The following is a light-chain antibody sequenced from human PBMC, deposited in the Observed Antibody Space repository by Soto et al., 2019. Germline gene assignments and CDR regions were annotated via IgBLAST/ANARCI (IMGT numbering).Light chain of an antibody. Sequence: QSVLTQPASVSGSPGQSITISCTGTSSDVGGYNYVSWYQQHPGKAPKLLINDVSNRPSGISDRFSGSKSGNTASLTISGLQDEDEADYYCRSYTSSTTNVFGTGTKLTVL. J-gene: IGLJ1*01. CDR3: RSYTSSTTNV. CDR1: SSDVGGYNY. CDR2: DVS. V-gene: IGLV2-14*03.